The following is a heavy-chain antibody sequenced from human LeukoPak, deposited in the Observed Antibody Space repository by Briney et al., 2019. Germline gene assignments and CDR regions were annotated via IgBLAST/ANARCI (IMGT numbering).Heavy chain of an antibody. CDR2: INHSGST. V-gene: IGHV4-34*01. Sequence: PSETLSLTCAVYGGSFSGYYWSWIRQPPGKGLEWIGEINHSGSTNYNPSLKSRVTISVDTSKNQFSLKLSSVTAADTAVYYCASRSLDIVVVPAAGSDPWGQGTLVTVSS. CDR3: ASRSLDIVVVPAAGSDP. J-gene: IGHJ5*02. CDR1: GGSFSGYY. D-gene: IGHD2-2*03.